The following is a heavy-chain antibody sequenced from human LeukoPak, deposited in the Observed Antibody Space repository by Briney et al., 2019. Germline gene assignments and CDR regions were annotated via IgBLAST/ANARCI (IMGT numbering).Heavy chain of an antibody. Sequence: SVTVSCKASGGTFSSYAISWVRQAPGQGLEWMGGIIPIFGTANYAQKFQGRVTITTDESTSTAYMELSSLRAEDTAVYYCARALYGGDAANWFDPWGQGTLVTVSS. V-gene: IGHV1-69*05. J-gene: IGHJ5*02. D-gene: IGHD4-23*01. CDR2: IIPIFGTA. CDR1: GGTFSSYA. CDR3: ARALYGGDAANWFDP.